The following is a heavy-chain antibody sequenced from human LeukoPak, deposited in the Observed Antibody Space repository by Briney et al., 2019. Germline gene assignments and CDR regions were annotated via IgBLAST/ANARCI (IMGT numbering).Heavy chain of an antibody. V-gene: IGHV3-33*06. CDR1: GFTFSDYG. Sequence: GRSLRLSCAASGFTFSDYGIHWVRQAPGKGLAWVAVIWYDGTNKYYGDSAKGRFTISRDNSKNTLYLQMNSLRAEDTAVYYCAKDRGSYSTTADSWGQGTLVTVSS. CDR2: IWYDGTNK. D-gene: IGHD1-26*01. J-gene: IGHJ5*01. CDR3: AKDRGSYSTTADS.